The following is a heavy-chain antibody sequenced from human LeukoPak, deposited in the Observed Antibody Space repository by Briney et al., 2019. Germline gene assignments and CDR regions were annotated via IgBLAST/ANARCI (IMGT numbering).Heavy chain of an antibody. CDR3: ARTGGEGAPDY. D-gene: IGHD1-26*01. J-gene: IGHJ4*02. CDR2: ISSSGTTI. Sequence: GGSLRLSCAASGFTFSSSEMNWVRQTPGKGLECVSSISSSGTTIYYADSVKGRFTISRDNAKHSPYLQMNSLRAEDTAVYYCARTGGEGAPDYWGQGTLVTVSS. CDR1: GFTFSSSE. V-gene: IGHV3-48*03.